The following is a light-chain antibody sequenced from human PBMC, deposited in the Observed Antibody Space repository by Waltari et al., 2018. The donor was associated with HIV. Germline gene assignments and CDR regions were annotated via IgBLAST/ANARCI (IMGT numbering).Light chain of an antibody. V-gene: IGLV7-43*01. CDR3: LLYYGGAQRYV. CDR1: TGAVTSGNS. J-gene: IGLJ1*01. Sequence: QTVVTQEPSLTVSPGGPVTLTCASSTGAVTSGNSPNWSQQKPGQAPRGLIYSTSNKNSWTPARFSGSLLGGKAALTLSGVQPEDEAEYYCLLYYGGAQRYVFGTGTKVTVL. CDR2: STS.